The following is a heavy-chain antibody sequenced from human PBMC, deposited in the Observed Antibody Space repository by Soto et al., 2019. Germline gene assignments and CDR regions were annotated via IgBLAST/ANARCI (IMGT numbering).Heavy chain of an antibody. CDR3: SSGHCTNGVCRGYYFDY. CDR1: GFTFSSYW. Sequence: GSLRLSCAASGFTFSSYWMHWVRQAPGKGLVWVSRINSDGSSTTYADSVKGRFTISRDNAKNTLYLQMNSLRAEDTAVYYCSSGHCTNGVCRGYYFDYWGQGTLVTVSS. D-gene: IGHD2-8*01. CDR2: INSDGSST. V-gene: IGHV3-74*01. J-gene: IGHJ4*02.